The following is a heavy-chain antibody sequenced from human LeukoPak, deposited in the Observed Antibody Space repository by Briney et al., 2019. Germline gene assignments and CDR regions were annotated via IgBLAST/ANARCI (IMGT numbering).Heavy chain of an antibody. J-gene: IGHJ3*02. CDR3: ASPVEGGVDAFDI. CDR2: IYYSGST. V-gene: IGHV4-39*01. Sequence: PSETLSLTCTVSGGSISSSSYYWGWIRQPPGKGLEWIGSIYYSGSTYYNPSLKSRVTISVDTSKNQFSLKLSSVTAADTAVYYCASPVEGGVDAFDIWGQGTMVTVSS. D-gene: IGHD2-8*01. CDR1: GGSISSSSYY.